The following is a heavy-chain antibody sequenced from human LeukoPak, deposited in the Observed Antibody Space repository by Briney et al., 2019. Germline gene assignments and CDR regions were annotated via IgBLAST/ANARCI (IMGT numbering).Heavy chain of an antibody. CDR2: VSGSGGST. D-gene: IGHD3-22*01. Sequence: GGSLRLSCAASGFTFNTYTMNWVRQAPGKGLEWVSSVSGSGGSTYYADSVKGRFTISRDNSKSTLFLQMNSLRAEDTAVYYCAKSSYYDSSGYYREYYFDYWGQGTLVTVSS. CDR3: AKSSYYDSSGYYREYYFDY. CDR1: GFTFNTYT. J-gene: IGHJ4*02. V-gene: IGHV3-23*01.